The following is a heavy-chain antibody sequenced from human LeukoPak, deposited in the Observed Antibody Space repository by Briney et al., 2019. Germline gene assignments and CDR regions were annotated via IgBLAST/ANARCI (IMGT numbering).Heavy chain of an antibody. Sequence: PGGSLRLSCAASGFTVSSNYMSWVRQAPGKGLEWVSGLSGSSGVTYYADSVKGRFTISRDNSKNTLYLQMNSLRDEDTAVYYCATFSSGWSLCYWGQGTLVTVSS. CDR1: GFTVSSNY. CDR3: ATFSSGWSLCY. CDR2: LSGSSGVT. D-gene: IGHD6-13*01. V-gene: IGHV3-23*01. J-gene: IGHJ4*02.